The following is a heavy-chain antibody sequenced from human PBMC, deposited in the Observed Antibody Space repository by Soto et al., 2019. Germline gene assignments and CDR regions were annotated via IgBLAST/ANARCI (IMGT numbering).Heavy chain of an antibody. V-gene: IGHV3-23*01. Sequence: EVHLLDSGGGLVQPGGSLRLSCAASGFTFSNYVMSWVRQAPGKGLEWVSSISGSGDNTYYADSVKGRFTISRDNSKNTIFLQMNSLRAEDTAVYYCAKLPVVLALGFDYWGQGTLVTVSS. J-gene: IGHJ4*02. CDR1: GFTFSNYV. CDR3: AKLPVVLALGFDY. CDR2: ISGSGDNT. D-gene: IGHD2-15*01.